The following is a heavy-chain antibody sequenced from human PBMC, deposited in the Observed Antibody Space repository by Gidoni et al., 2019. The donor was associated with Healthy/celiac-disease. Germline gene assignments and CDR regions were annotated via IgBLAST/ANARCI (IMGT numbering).Heavy chain of an antibody. Sequence: QVQLVQSGAAVKKPGASVTVSCNASAYTFTSYDLNWVRQATGQGLEWMGWMNPSSGNAGYEQKFQGRVTMTRNTSISTAYMELSSLRSEDTAVYYCARKAYDILTGYYFGNWFDPWGQGTLVTVSS. J-gene: IGHJ5*02. D-gene: IGHD3-9*01. CDR2: MNPSSGNA. CDR3: ARKAYDILTGYYFGNWFDP. CDR1: AYTFTSYD. V-gene: IGHV1-8*01.